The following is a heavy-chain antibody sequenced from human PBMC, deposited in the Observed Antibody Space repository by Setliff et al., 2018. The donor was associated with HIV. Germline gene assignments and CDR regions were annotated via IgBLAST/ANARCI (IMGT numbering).Heavy chain of an antibody. J-gene: IGHJ4*02. D-gene: IGHD6-13*01. CDR3: ATATIWTSSSWSHYFDY. CDR1: GYTLTELS. Sequence: ASVMVSCKVSGYTLTELSMHWVRQAPGKGLEWMGGFDPEDGETIYAQKFQGRVTMTEDTSTDTAYMELSSLRSEDTAVYYCATATIWTSSSWSHYFDYWGQGTLVTVSS. V-gene: IGHV1-24*01. CDR2: FDPEDGET.